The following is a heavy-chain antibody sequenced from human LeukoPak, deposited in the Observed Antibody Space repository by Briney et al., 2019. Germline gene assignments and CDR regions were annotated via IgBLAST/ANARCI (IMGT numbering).Heavy chain of an antibody. Sequence: PGGSLRLSCAASGFAFSSYAMNWVRQAPGKGLEWVSAISGSGGSTYYADSVKGRFTISGDNSKNTLYLQMNSLRAEDTAVYYCAKGLRNYYYYGMDVWGQGTTVTVSS. J-gene: IGHJ6*02. V-gene: IGHV3-23*01. CDR1: GFAFSSYA. D-gene: IGHD4-17*01. CDR3: AKGLRNYYYYGMDV. CDR2: ISGSGGST.